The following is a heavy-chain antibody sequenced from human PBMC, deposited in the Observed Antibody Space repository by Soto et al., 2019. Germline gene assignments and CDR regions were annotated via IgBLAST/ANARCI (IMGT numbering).Heavy chain of an antibody. CDR3: ARARGGAGSGGSGFHP. Sequence: EVQLVESGGGLVQPGGSLRLSCAASGFTFSSYWMHWVRQAPGKGLVWVSRIKSDGSSTSYADSVKGRFTMSRDNAKNTLYQQMNRLSAEDTAVYYCARARGGAGSGGSGFHPCGQGTLVTVSS. D-gene: IGHD6-19*01. V-gene: IGHV3-74*01. J-gene: IGHJ5*02. CDR2: IKSDGSST. CDR1: GFTFSSYW.